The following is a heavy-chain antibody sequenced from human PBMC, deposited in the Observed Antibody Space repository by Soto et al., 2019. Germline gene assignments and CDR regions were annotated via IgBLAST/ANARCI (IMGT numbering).Heavy chain of an antibody. D-gene: IGHD3-16*02. CDR2: ISGSGGST. J-gene: IGHJ3*02. V-gene: IGHV3-23*01. CDR1: GFTFSSYA. Sequence: GGSLRLSCAASGFTFSSYAMSWVRQAPGKGLEWVSAISGSGGSTYYADSVKGRFTISRDNSKNTLYLQMNSLRAEDTAVYYCAKFRSVPSRLTFGGVIPQDAFDIWGQGTMVTVSS. CDR3: AKFRSVPSRLTFGGVIPQDAFDI.